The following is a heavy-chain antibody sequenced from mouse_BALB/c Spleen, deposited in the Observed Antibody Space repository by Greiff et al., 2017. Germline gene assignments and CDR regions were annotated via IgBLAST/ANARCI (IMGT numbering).Heavy chain of an antibody. D-gene: IGHD1-2*01. V-gene: IGHV5-17*02. J-gene: IGHJ3*01. CDR2: ISSGSSTI. Sequence: EVHLVESGGGLVQPGGSRKLSCAASGFTFSSFGMHWVRQAPEKGLEWVAYISSGSSTIYYADTVKGRFTISRDNPKNTLFLQMTSLRSEDTAMYYCARSGITTATGFAYWGQGTLVTVSA. CDR3: ARSGITTATGFAY. CDR1: GFTFSSFG.